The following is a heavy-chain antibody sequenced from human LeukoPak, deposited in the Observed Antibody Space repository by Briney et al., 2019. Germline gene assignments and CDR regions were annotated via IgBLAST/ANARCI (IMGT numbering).Heavy chain of an antibody. D-gene: IGHD6-13*01. V-gene: IGHV1-2*02. Sequence: ASVRVSFTASGYTFTDYYMHWVRQAPGQGLEWMGWINPNSGGTNYAQKSQGRVTMTTDTSISTAYMEVSRLRSDDTAVYYCARVRIGQQLDKYYYYAMDVWGQGTTVTVSS. CDR3: ARVRIGQQLDKYYYYAMDV. CDR1: GYTFTDYY. J-gene: IGHJ6*02. CDR2: INPNSGGT.